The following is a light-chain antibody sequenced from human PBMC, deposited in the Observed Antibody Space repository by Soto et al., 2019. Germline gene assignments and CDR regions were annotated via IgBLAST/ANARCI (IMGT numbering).Light chain of an antibody. V-gene: IGKV3-15*01. CDR1: QSVRTT. Sequence: EVVMRQSPATLSVSPGQRATLSCRASQSVRTTVAWYHQRPGQAPRLLIYDTSTRATGVPTRFSGSRSGAEFTLTINSLQSEDFAVYYCQPYNNWPLTFGGGTKVDIK. CDR2: DTS. CDR3: QPYNNWPLT. J-gene: IGKJ4*01.